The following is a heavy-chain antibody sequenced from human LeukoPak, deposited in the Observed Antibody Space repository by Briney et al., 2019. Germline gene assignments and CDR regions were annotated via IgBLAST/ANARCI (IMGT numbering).Heavy chain of an antibody. Sequence: SQTLSLTCTVSGGSISSGSYYWSWIRQPAGKGLEWIGRICTSGSTNYNPSLKSRVTISVDTSKNQFSLKLSSVTAADTAVYYCARYSGSMGYYYYMDVWGKGTTVTVSS. CDR3: ARYSGSMGYYYYMDV. J-gene: IGHJ6*03. V-gene: IGHV4-61*02. D-gene: IGHD6-6*01. CDR2: ICTSGST. CDR1: GGSISSGSYY.